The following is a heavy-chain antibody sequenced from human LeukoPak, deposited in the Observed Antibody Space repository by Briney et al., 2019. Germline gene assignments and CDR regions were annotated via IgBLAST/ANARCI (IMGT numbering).Heavy chain of an antibody. CDR2: INPNSGGT. Sequence: ASVKVSCKASGHTFTGYDMHWVRQAPGQGLEWMGWINPNSGGTNYAQKFQGRVTMTRDTSISTVYMEVSRLRSDDTAVYYCARRNRDLVRGDFDYWGQGTLVTVSS. V-gene: IGHV1-2*02. CDR1: GHTFTGYD. J-gene: IGHJ4*02. CDR3: ARRNRDLVRGDFDY. D-gene: IGHD5-24*01.